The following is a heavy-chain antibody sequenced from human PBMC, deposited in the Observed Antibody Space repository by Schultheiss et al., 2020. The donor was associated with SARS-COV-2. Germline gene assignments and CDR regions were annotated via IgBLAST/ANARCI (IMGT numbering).Heavy chain of an antibody. CDR1: GGSFSGYY. CDR3: ARTSVLRFLGWMYYFDY. Sequence: SETLSLTCAVYGGSFSGYYWSCIRQPPGKGLEWIGYIYYSGSTYYNPSLKSRVTISVDTSKNQFSLKLSSVTAADTAVYYCARTSVLRFLGWMYYFDYWGQGTLVTVSS. CDR2: IYYSGST. J-gene: IGHJ4*02. V-gene: IGHV4-59*01. D-gene: IGHD3-3*01.